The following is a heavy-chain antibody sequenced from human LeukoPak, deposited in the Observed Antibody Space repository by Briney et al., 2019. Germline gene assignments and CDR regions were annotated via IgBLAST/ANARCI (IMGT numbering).Heavy chain of an antibody. CDR1: GYSFTSYW. J-gene: IGHJ3*02. CDR3: AKQGDWNDGAFDI. CDR2: IYPGGSDN. D-gene: IGHD1-1*01. Sequence: GEALKISCKGSGYSFTSYWIGWVRQTPGKGVEWMWIIYPGGSDNRYNPSFQGQVTISADKSITTAYLQWSSLKASYTAMYYCAKQGDWNDGAFDIWGQGTMVTVSS. V-gene: IGHV5-51*01.